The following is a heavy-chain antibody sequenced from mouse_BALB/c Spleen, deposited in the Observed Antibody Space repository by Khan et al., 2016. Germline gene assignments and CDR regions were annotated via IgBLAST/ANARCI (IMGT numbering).Heavy chain of an antibody. Sequence: QVQLVQSGPELKKPGETVKISCKASEYPFKNYGMNWVKQAPGKGVKWMGWINTYTGQPTYADDFKGRFAFSLETSATTAYLQINNLKDEDTATYFCAREDWDGYAMDYWGQGTSVTVSS. CDR2: INTYTGQP. J-gene: IGHJ4*01. V-gene: IGHV9-3-1*01. CDR3: AREDWDGYAMDY. D-gene: IGHD4-1*01. CDR1: EYPFKNYG.